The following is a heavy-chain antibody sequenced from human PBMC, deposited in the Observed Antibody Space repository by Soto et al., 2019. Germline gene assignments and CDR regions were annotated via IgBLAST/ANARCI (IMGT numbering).Heavy chain of an antibody. CDR3: ARGNWNFDS. CDR2: IHYSGIS. J-gene: IGHJ4*02. V-gene: IGHV4-39*01. D-gene: IGHD3-3*01. Sequence: QLQLQESGPGLVKPSETLSLICNVSGGSVSSGGYYWAWIRQPPGKGLEWIASIHYSGISYYNPSLKSKLLMSLDTSKNQFSLNLNSVTAADTAVYYCARGNWNFDSWGQGTLVTVSS. CDR1: GGSVSSGGYY.